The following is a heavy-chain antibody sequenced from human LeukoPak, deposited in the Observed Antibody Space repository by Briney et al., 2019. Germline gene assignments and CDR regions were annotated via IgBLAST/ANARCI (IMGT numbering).Heavy chain of an antibody. CDR1: GFTFSSYA. CDR2: ISSNGGST. CDR3: GSSTSCYSCADY. V-gene: IGHV3-64*01. J-gene: IGHJ4*02. D-gene: IGHD2-2*02. Sequence: PGGSLRLSCAASGFTFSSYAMHWVRQAPGKGLEYVSAISSNGGSTYYANSVKGRFTISRDNSKNTLYLQMGSLRAEDMAVYYCGSSTSCYSCADYWGQGTLATVSS.